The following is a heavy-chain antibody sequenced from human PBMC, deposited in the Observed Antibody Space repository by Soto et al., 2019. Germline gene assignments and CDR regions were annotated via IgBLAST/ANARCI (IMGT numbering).Heavy chain of an antibody. J-gene: IGHJ6*02. CDR3: ARARGYCTGVSCSLFYFYGLDV. Sequence: PSETLSLTCTVSGVSITSGTYYWSWIRQPPGKGLEWVGFVFHSGTTFYNPSLKSRVLMSADTSTNQFSLNVRSLTAADTAVYYCARARGYCTGVSCSLFYFYGLDVWGQGTTVTVSS. CDR1: GVSITSGTYY. CDR2: VFHSGTT. D-gene: IGHD2-8*02. V-gene: IGHV4-30-4*01.